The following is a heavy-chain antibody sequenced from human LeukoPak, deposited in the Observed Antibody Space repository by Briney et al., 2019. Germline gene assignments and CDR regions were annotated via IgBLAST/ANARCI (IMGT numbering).Heavy chain of an antibody. CDR1: GFTFSSSS. Sequence: GGSLRLSCAASGFTFSSSSMSWVRQAPGKGLEWVSALTGSGGSTYYADSVKGRFAISRDNSKKTLFLQMNSLRAEDTAVYYCAKGLAPAAYWGQGTLVTVSS. V-gene: IGHV3-23*01. CDR2: LTGSGGST. CDR3: AKGLAPAAY. D-gene: IGHD2-2*01. J-gene: IGHJ4*02.